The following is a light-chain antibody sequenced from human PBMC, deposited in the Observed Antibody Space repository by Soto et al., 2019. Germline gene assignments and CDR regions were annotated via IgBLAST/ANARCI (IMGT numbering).Light chain of an antibody. CDR3: QQYNSFSYT. Sequence: GDRVTITCRASQSISSWLAWYQQKPGKAPKLLIYDASSLESGVPSRFSGSGSGTEFTLTISSLQPDDFATYYCQQYNSFSYTFGPGTKVDNK. V-gene: IGKV1-5*01. CDR2: DAS. CDR1: QSISSW. J-gene: IGKJ2*01.